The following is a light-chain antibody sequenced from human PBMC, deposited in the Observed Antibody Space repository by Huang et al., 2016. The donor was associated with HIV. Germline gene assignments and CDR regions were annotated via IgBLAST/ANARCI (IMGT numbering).Light chain of an antibody. V-gene: IGKV1-NL1*01. J-gene: IGKJ1*01. CDR3: QQYHDSSPT. CDR1: QGIKNS. Sequence: DIQMTQSPSSLSASVGDRVTITCRASQGIKNSLAWYQQKPGKAPKLLLYAASKLESGVPSSCSGSGSGAHYTLAISSLQPEDFATYWCQQYHDSSPTFGQGTKVEIK. CDR2: AAS.